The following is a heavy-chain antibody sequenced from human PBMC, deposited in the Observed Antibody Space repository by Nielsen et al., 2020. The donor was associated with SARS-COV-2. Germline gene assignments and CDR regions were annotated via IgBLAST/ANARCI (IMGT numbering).Heavy chain of an antibody. CDR3: ARDGQVFGVTYCDH. D-gene: IGHD2-8*01. V-gene: IGHV3-30*04. CDR1: GFIFDRYA. J-gene: IGHJ4*02. CDR2: VSYYGKSS. Sequence: GGSLRLSCAASGFIFDRYAMHWVRQTPGRGREWVSFVSYYGKSSFHADSVRGRFTISRDNSKNTVFLQMNSLTVEDTAIYYCARDGQVFGVTYCDHWGQGSLVTVSS.